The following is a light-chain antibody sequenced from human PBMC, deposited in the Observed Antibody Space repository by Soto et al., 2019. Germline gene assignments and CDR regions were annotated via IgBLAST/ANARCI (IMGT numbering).Light chain of an antibody. Sequence: DIQLTQSPSVLSASVGDRVTITCRASQGVGTSVAWYQQKSGEAPQLLIYAASTLQRGVPSRFSGSGSGTEFTLTITSLQPEDFATYYCQHDYDFPQPFGPGTKIEVK. CDR1: QGVGTS. CDR2: AAS. J-gene: IGKJ3*01. CDR3: QHDYDFPQP. V-gene: IGKV1-9*01.